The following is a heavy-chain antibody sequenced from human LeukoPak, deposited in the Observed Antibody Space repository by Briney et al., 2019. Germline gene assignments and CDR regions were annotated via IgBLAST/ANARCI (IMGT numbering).Heavy chain of an antibody. CDR3: AKGAYYGD. Sequence: GGSLRLSCAASGFMFRNHGMNWVRQAPGKGLEWLSTISGSGDNTYYADSVKGRFTVSRDNSKNTLYLQMNSLRVEDTAMYYCAKGAYYGDWGQGTLVTVSS. CDR1: GFMFRNHG. J-gene: IGHJ4*02. V-gene: IGHV3-23*01. CDR2: ISGSGDNT. D-gene: IGHD3-3*01.